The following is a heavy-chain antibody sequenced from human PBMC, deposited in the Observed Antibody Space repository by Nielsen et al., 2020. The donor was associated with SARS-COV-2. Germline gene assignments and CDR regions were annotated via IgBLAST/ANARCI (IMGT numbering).Heavy chain of an antibody. V-gene: IGHV3-21*01. D-gene: IGHD3-9*01. CDR2: ISSSSSYI. CDR3: ARDESYDILTGYYTFYYHYGMDV. Sequence: VRQAPGKGLEWVSSISSSSSYIYYADSVKGRFTISRDNAKNSLYLQMNSLRAEDTAVYYCARDESYDILTGYYTFYYHYGMDVWGQGTTVTVSS. J-gene: IGHJ6*02.